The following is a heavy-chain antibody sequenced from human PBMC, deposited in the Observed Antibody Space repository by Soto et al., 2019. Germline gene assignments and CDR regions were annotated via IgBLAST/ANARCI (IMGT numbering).Heavy chain of an antibody. Sequence: PSQTLSLTCCISGDSVSSNSAACNFIKQSPSRGLEWLGRAYYMSQWYYDSSVSVRSRITVIPDTSKNQFSLQLNSVTPEDTAVYYCTKQKGDSRTYNGMDVWGQGTTVTVSS. CDR2: AYYMSQWYY. CDR3: TKQKGDSRTYNGMDV. J-gene: IGHJ6*02. V-gene: IGHV6-1*01. D-gene: IGHD2-21*02. CDR1: GDSVSSNSAA.